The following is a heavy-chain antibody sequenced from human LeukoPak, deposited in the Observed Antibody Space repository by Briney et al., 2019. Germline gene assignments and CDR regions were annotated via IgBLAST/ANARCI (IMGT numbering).Heavy chain of an antibody. D-gene: IGHD3-10*01. J-gene: IGHJ4*02. Sequence: PGGSLRLSCAASGFTFRSSGMSWVRQAPGKGLEWVSSISGRGDTTYYADSVKGRFTISRDNSKNTLYLQMNSLRAEDTAVYYCAKDRVVRGVMGAGGYWGQGTLVTVSS. CDR2: ISGRGDTT. V-gene: IGHV3-23*01. CDR3: AKDRVVRGVMGAGGY. CDR1: GFTFRSSG.